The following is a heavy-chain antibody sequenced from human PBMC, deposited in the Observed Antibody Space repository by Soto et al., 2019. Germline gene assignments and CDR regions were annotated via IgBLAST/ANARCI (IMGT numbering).Heavy chain of an antibody. CDR1: GYTFTSYG. CDR2: ISAYNGNT. J-gene: IGHJ6*02. D-gene: IGHD3-22*01. V-gene: IGHV1-18*01. CDR3: ARDLGYYYDSSGYYPWTSYYYYYGMDV. Sequence: ASVKVSFKASGYTFTSYGISWVRQAPGQGLEGMGWISAYNGNTNYAQKLQGRVTMTTDTSTSTAYMELRSLRSDDTAVYYCARDLGYYYDSSGYYPWTSYYYYYGMDVWGQGTTVTVSS.